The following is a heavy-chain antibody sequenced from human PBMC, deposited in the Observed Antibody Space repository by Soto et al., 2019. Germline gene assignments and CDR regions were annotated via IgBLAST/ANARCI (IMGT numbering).Heavy chain of an antibody. CDR2: IYSGGST. V-gene: IGHV3-66*04. CDR3: ASQEGTKVRGVIIGGMDV. Sequence: EVQLVESGGGLVQPGGSLRLSCAASGFTVSSNYMSWVRQAPGKGLEWVSVIYSGGSTYHADSVKGRFTISRDNSKNTLYLQMNSLRAEDTAVYYCASQEGTKVRGVIIGGMDVWGQGTTVTVSS. J-gene: IGHJ6*02. D-gene: IGHD3-10*01. CDR1: GFTVSSNY.